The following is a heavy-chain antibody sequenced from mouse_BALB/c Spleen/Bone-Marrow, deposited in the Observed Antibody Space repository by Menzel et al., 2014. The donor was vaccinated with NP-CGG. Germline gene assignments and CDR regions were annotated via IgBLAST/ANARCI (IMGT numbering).Heavy chain of an antibody. CDR3: ARQIYFPYFDY. CDR1: GFTFSSYT. D-gene: IGHD2-1*01. CDR2: ISNGGGST. J-gene: IGHJ2*01. V-gene: IGHV5-12-2*01. Sequence: EVKLQESGGGLVQSGVSLKLSCAVSGFTFSSYTMSWVRQTPEKRLEWVAYISNGGGSTYYPDTVKGRFTISRDNAKNTLYLQMSSLKSEDAAMYYCARQIYFPYFDYWGQGTTLTVSS.